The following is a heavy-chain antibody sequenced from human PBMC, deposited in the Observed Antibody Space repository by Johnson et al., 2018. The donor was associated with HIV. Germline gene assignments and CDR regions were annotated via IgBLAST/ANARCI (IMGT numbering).Heavy chain of an antibody. Sequence: HVQLVESGGGLVKPGGSLRLSCAASGLTFSDYDMSWIRQAPGKGLEWVSYISSSGSTIYYADSVEGRFTISRDNAKNSLYLQMNFLRPEDTAVYYCARFMGSTWSDASDIWGQGTMVTVSS. CDR2: ISSSGSTI. V-gene: IGHV3-11*04. D-gene: IGHD1-26*01. J-gene: IGHJ3*02. CDR3: ARFMGSTWSDASDI. CDR1: GLTFSDYD.